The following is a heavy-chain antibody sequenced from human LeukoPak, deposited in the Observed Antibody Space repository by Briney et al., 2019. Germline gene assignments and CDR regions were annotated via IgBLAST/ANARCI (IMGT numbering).Heavy chain of an antibody. CDR3: ARGVMVRGVIITTYFDY. V-gene: IGHV5-51*01. D-gene: IGHD3-10*01. CDR2: IYPGDSDT. Sequence: GESLKISCKGSGYSFTSYWIGWVRQMPGKGREWKGIIYPGDSDTRYSPSFQGQVTISADKSISTAYLQWNSLKASDTAMYYCARGVMVRGVIITTYFDYWGQGTLVTVSS. J-gene: IGHJ4*02. CDR1: GYSFTSYW.